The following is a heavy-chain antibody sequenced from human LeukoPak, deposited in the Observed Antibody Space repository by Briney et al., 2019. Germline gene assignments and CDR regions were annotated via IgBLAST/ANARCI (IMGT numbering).Heavy chain of an antibody. CDR3: ARGLDSSSSYFDY. CDR2: IYSGGST. D-gene: IGHD6-6*01. J-gene: IGHJ4*02. Sequence: GGSLRLSCAASGFTVSSKYMSWVRQAPGKGLEWVSVIYSGGSTYYADSVKGRFTISRDNSKNTLYLQMDSLRAEDTAVYYCARGLDSSSSYFDYWGQGTLVTVSS. V-gene: IGHV3-53*01. CDR1: GFTVSSKY.